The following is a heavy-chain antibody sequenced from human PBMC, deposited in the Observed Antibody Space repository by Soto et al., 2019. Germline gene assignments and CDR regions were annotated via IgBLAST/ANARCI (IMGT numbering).Heavy chain of an antibody. CDR1: GYTFTSYG. CDR3: ARDHGSGWFDDAFDI. CDR2: ISAYNGNT. V-gene: IGHV1-18*04. D-gene: IGHD6-19*01. J-gene: IGHJ3*02. Sequence: QVQLVQSGAEVKKPGASVKVSCKASGYTFTSYGISWVRQAPGQGLEWMGWISAYNGNTNYAQKLQGRVTMTTDTSTSTADMELRSLRSDDTAVYYCARDHGSGWFDDAFDIWGQGTMVTVSS.